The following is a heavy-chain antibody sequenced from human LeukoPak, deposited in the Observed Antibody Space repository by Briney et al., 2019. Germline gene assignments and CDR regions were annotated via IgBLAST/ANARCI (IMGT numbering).Heavy chain of an antibody. Sequence: SETLSLTCSVSGGFINDYYWSWIRPPAGRGLEWVGRIYSSGSTNYNPSLKSRVTMSVDTSKNQFSLNLTSVTAADTAMYYCARDSNGDRAFDMWGQGTMVTVSP. CDR2: IYSSGST. J-gene: IGHJ3*02. D-gene: IGHD4-17*01. V-gene: IGHV4-4*07. CDR3: ARDSNGDRAFDM. CDR1: GGFINDYY.